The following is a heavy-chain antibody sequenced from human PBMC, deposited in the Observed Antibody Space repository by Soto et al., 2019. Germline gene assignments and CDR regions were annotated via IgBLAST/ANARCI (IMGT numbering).Heavy chain of an antibody. V-gene: IGHV4-59*01. CDR2: IHYSGTT. CDR1: GGSTRNYF. J-gene: IGHJ4*02. D-gene: IGHD6-13*01. Sequence: ETLSLTCTVSGGSTRNYFWTWIRQPPGKGLEWIGYIHYSGTTSFFPSYNPSLRSRVTISEDTSKNQFSLKLLSVTTADTAVYFCAAGEASSRNLAPYYLDFWGQGTLVTVSS. CDR3: AAGEASSRNLAPYYLDF.